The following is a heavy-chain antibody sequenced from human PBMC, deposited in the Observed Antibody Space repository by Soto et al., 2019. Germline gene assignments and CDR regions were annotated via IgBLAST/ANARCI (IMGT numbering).Heavy chain of an antibody. D-gene: IGHD3-22*01. CDR1: GGTFSSYT. CDR3: ARTRDTYYYDSSGYLF. V-gene: IGHV1-69*02. Sequence: SVKVSCKASGGTFSSYTISWVRQAPGQGLEWMGRIIPILGIANYAQKFQGRVTITADKSTSTAYMELSSLRSEDTAVYYCARTRDTYYYDSSGYLFWGQGTLVTVSS. CDR2: IIPILGIA. J-gene: IGHJ4*02.